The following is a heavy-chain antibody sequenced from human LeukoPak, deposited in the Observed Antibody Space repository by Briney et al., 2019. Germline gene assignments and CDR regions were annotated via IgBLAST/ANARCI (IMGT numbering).Heavy chain of an antibody. V-gene: IGHV3-7*01. CDR1: GFTFSSHW. CDR3: ARDLITGAPGADY. D-gene: IGHD7-27*01. Sequence: KSGGSLRLSCAASGFTFSSHWMGWVRQAPGKGLEWVANIKQDGSEKFYVDSMKGRFTISRDNAKNSLYLQMNSLRAEDTAVYYCARDLITGAPGADYWGQGTLVTVSS. CDR2: IKQDGSEK. J-gene: IGHJ4*02.